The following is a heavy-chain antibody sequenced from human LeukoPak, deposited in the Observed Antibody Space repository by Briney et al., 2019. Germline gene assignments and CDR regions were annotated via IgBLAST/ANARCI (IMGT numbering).Heavy chain of an antibody. CDR1: GYSISSGYY. CDR3: ASPSITGYYSAFDI. Sequence: SETLSLTCTASGYSISSGYYWGWIRQPPGKGLEWIGSIYYSGSTYYNPSLKSRVTISVDTSKNQFSLKLSSVTAADTAVYYCASPSITGYYSAFDIWGQGTMVTVSS. CDR2: IYYSGST. V-gene: IGHV4-38-2*02. D-gene: IGHD3-9*01. J-gene: IGHJ3*02.